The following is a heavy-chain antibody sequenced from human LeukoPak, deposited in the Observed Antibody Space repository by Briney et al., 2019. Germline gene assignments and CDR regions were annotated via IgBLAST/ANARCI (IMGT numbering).Heavy chain of an antibody. J-gene: IGHJ4*02. CDR1: GGSISSRSCC. D-gene: IGHD4-11*01. Sequence: DPSETLSLTCTVSGGSISSRSCCWGWIRRPPGKGLEWIGTIYYSGSTNCNPSLKNRVTISVDTSKSQFSLQLSSVTAADTAVYYCARGAPGYHDYSNYLNYWGQGTMVTVSS. V-gene: IGHV4-39*07. CDR3: ARGAPGYHDYSNYLNY. CDR2: IYYSGST.